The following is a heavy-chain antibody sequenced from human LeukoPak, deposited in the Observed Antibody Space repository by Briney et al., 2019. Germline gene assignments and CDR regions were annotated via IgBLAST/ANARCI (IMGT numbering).Heavy chain of an antibody. CDR2: IKQDGSEK. Sequence: PGGSLRLSCAAPGFTFSSYWMSWVRQAPGKGLEWVANIKQDGSEKYYVDSVKGRFTISRDNAKNSLYLQMNSLRAEDTAVYYCARVVVAATLLDYWGQGTLVTVSS. D-gene: IGHD2-15*01. V-gene: IGHV3-7*01. CDR3: ARVVVAATLLDY. J-gene: IGHJ4*02. CDR1: GFTFSSYW.